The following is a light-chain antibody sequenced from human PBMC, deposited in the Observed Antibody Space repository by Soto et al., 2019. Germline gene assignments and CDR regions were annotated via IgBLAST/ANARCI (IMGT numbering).Light chain of an antibody. CDR1: QSVNIH. V-gene: IGKV3D-15*01. J-gene: IGKJ1*01. Sequence: EIVMTQSPATLSVSPGERATLSCRASQSVNIHLAWYQQKPGQAPRLLIYGASARATGIPAKFSGSGSGTEFTLTISSLQSEDFAVYYCQQYNKWPRTFGQGTKVAIK. CDR2: GAS. CDR3: QQYNKWPRT.